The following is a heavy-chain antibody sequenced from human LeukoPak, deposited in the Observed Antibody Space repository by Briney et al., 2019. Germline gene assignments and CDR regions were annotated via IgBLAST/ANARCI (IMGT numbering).Heavy chain of an antibody. CDR3: AREGGYYGSGSSYYFDY. CDR2: IYSGGST. D-gene: IGHD3-10*01. CDR1: GFTVSSNY. V-gene: IGHV3-66*01. Sequence: GGSLRLSCAASGFTVSSNYMSWVRQAPGKGLEWVSVIYSGGSTYYADSVKGRFTISRDNSKNTLYLQMNSLRAEDTAVYYCAREGGYYGSGSSYYFDYWGQGTLVTVSS. J-gene: IGHJ4*02.